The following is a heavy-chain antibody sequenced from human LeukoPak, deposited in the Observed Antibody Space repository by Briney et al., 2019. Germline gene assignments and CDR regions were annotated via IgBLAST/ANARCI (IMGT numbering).Heavy chain of an antibody. CDR2: IYYSGST. CDR1: GGSISSYY. V-gene: IGHV4-59*01. D-gene: IGHD3-3*01. J-gene: IGHJ5*02. Sequence: PSETLSLTCTVSGGSISSYYWSWIRQAPGKGLEWIGYIYYSGSTNYNPSLKSRVTISVDTSKNQFSLKLSSVTAADTAVYYCARADARITIFGVVIKEINWFDPWGQGTLVTVSS. CDR3: ARADARITIFGVVIKEINWFDP.